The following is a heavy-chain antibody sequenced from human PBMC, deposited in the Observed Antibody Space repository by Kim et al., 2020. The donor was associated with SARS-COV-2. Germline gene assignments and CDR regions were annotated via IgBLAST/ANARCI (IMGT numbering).Heavy chain of an antibody. CDR2: IKQDGSEK. CDR1: GFTFSSYW. D-gene: IGHD3-9*01. Sequence: GGSLRLSCAASGFTFSSYWMSWVRQAPGKGLEWVANIKQDGSEKYYVDSVKGRFTISRDNAKNSLYLQMNSLRAEDTAVYYCARGGGYYDILTGYYSYFDYWGQGTLVTVSA. J-gene: IGHJ4*02. CDR3: ARGGGYYDILTGYYSYFDY. V-gene: IGHV3-7*01.